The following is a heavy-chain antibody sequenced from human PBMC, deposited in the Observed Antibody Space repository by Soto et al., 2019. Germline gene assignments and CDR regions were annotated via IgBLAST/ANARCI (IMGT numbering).Heavy chain of an antibody. D-gene: IGHD6-13*01. CDR2: IWYDGSNK. V-gene: IGHV3-33*01. CDR3: ARDRIAAAGTVPMGY. Sequence: QVQLVESGGGVVQPGRSLRPSCAASGFTFSSYGMHWVRQAPGKGLEWVAVIWYDGSNKYYADSVKGRFTISRDNSKNTLYLQMNSLRAEDTAVYYCARDRIAAAGTVPMGYWGQGTLVTVSS. J-gene: IGHJ4*02. CDR1: GFTFSSYG.